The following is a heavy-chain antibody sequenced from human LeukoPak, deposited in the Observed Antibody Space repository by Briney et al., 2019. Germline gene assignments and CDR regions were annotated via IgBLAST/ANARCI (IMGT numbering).Heavy chain of an antibody. J-gene: IGHJ6*02. D-gene: IGHD2-2*01. CDR1: GGSISSSNW. CDR2: IYHSGST. V-gene: IGHV4-4*02. CDR3: TSCYAEYYGMDV. Sequence: SETLSLTCAVSGGSISSSNWWSWVRQPPGKGLEWIGEIYHSGSTNYNPSLKSRVTISVDKSKNQFSLKLSSVTAADTAVYYCTSCYAEYYGMDVWGQGTTVTVSS.